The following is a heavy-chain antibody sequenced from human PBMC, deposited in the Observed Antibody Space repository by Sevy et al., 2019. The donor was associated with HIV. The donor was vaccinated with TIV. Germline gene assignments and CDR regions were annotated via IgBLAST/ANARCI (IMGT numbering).Heavy chain of an antibody. CDR1: GFTFSSYS. D-gene: IGHD2-15*01. CDR2: ISSSSSYI. V-gene: IGHV3-21*01. J-gene: IGHJ6*02. Sequence: GGSLRLSCAASGFTFSSYSMNWVRQAPGKGLEWVSSISSSSSYIYCADSVKGRFTISRDNAKNSLYLQMNSLRAEDTAVYYCARDHCSGGSCLSYYYYYGMDVWGQGTTVTVSS. CDR3: ARDHCSGGSCLSYYYYYGMDV.